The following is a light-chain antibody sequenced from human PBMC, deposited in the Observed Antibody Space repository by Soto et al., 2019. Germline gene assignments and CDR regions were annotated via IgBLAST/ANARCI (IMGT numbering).Light chain of an antibody. J-gene: IGKJ5*01. CDR2: AAS. V-gene: IGKV1-39*01. CDR3: QQSYTTASIT. CDR1: QSISRN. Sequence: DLPMTQSPSSLSASVGDRVTITCRASQSISRNLNWYQHKPGKAPKLLIYAASSLQNGVPSRFSGGGSGTEFTLSISSLQPEDFGTYYCQQSYTTASITFGQGTRLEMK.